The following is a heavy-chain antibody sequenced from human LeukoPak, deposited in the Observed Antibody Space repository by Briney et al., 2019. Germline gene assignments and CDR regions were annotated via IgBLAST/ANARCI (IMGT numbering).Heavy chain of an antibody. CDR1: VYTFTNYF. D-gene: IGHD3-10*01. V-gene: IGHV1-46*03. J-gene: IGHJ1*01. CDR3: ARPQRSFFYGSGSFYSFVS. Sequence: ASVKVSCKASVYTFTNYFIHWVRQAPGQGLEWMGIINPSGGSTGYAQKFQGRVTMTIDTSTSTVYVELSNLTSEDTAVYFCARPQRSFFYGSGSFYSFVSWGQGTLVTVSS. CDR2: INPSGGST.